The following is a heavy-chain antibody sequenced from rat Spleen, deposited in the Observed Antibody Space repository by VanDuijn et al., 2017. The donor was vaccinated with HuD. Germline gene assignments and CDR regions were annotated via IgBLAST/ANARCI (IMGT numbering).Heavy chain of an antibody. Sequence: EVQLVESGGGLVQPGRSLKLSCAASGFTFSNYDMAWVRQAPTKGLEWVASISTGGGNIYHRDSVKGRFTISRDNAKNILYLQMDSLRSEDTATYYCATHYDGYYWGQGVMVTVSS. J-gene: IGHJ2*01. CDR1: GFTFSNYD. V-gene: IGHV5S23*01. CDR2: ISTGGGNI. CDR3: ATHYDGYY. D-gene: IGHD1-12*03.